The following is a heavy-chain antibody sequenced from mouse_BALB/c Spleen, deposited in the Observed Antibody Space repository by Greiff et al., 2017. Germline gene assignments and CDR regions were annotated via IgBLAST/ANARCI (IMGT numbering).Heavy chain of an antibody. CDR2: ISSGGGST. CDR3: ARHGKPYSWFAY. Sequence: DVQLVESGGGLVKPGGSLKLSCAASGFAFSSYDMSWVRQTPEKRLEWVAYISSGGGSTYYPDTVKGRFTISRDNAKNTLYLQMSSLKSEDTAMYYGARHGKPYSWFAYWGQGTLVTVSA. V-gene: IGHV5-12-1*01. CDR1: GFAFSSYD. J-gene: IGHJ3*01.